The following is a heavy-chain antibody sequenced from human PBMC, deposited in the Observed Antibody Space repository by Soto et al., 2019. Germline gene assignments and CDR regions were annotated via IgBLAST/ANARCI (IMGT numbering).Heavy chain of an antibody. CDR1: GYTFTHYG. CDR3: ARVYGSGSYTAFDI. Sequence: QVQLVQSGAEVKKPGASVKVSCKASGYTFTHYGISWVRQAPGHGLAWMGWISAFNGNTKYVENFQDRVTMTTDTSTNTSYMEMRSLRSDDTAMYYCARVYGSGSYTAFDIWGQGTMVTVSS. J-gene: IGHJ3*02. V-gene: IGHV1-18*01. D-gene: IGHD3-10*01. CDR2: ISAFNGNT.